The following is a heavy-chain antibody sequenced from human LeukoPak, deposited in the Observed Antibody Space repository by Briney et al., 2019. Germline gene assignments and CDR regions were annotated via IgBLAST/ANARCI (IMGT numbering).Heavy chain of an antibody. CDR3: ARDGRNYYDSCGYPDY. Sequence: PGRSLRLSCAASGFTFSSYGMHWVRQAPGKGLEWVAVIWYDGSNKYYADSVKGRFTISRDNSKNTLYLQMNSLRAEDTAVYYCARDGRNYYDSCGYPDYWGQGTLVTVSS. V-gene: IGHV3-33*01. J-gene: IGHJ4*02. CDR2: IWYDGSNK. CDR1: GFTFSSYG. D-gene: IGHD3-22*01.